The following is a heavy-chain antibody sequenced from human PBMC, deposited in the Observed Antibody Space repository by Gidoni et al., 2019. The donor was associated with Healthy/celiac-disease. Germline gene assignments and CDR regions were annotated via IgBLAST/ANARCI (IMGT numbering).Heavy chain of an antibody. CDR3: AKTDFIVLMVYATFDY. V-gene: IGHV3-23*01. J-gene: IGHJ4*02. CDR1: GFTFSSYA. D-gene: IGHD2-8*01. Sequence: EVQLLESGGGLVQPGGSLRLSCAASGFTFSSYAMSWVRQAPGKGLEWVSAISGSGGSTYYADSVKGRFTISRDNSKNTLYLQMNSLRAEDTAVYYCAKTDFIVLMVYATFDYWGQGTLVTVSS. CDR2: ISGSGGST.